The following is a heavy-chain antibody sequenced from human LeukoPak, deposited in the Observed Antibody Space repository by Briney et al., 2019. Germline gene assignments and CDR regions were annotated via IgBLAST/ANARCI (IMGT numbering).Heavy chain of an antibody. Sequence: PGGPLRLSCAASGFTFSSYSMNWVRQAPGKGLEWVSSISSSSSYIYYADSVKGRFTISRDNAKNSLYLQMNSLRAEDTAVYYCARAKYSSSPRRFDPWGQGTLVTVSS. D-gene: IGHD6-6*01. CDR3: ARAKYSSSPRRFDP. J-gene: IGHJ5*02. CDR2: ISSSSSYI. CDR1: GFTFSSYS. V-gene: IGHV3-21*01.